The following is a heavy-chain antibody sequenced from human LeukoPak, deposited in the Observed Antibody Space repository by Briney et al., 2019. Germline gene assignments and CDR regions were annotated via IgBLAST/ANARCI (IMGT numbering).Heavy chain of an antibody. J-gene: IGHJ4*02. D-gene: IGHD3-10*01. CDR2: ISYDGSNK. V-gene: IGHV3-30*18. CDR1: GFTFSSYS. Sequence: PGGSLRLSCAASGFTFSSYSMNWVRQAPGKGLEWVAVISYDGSNKYYADSVKGRFTISRDNSKNTLYLQMNSLRAEDTAVYYCAKDQFRFGEWDYWGQGTLVTVSS. CDR3: AKDQFRFGEWDY.